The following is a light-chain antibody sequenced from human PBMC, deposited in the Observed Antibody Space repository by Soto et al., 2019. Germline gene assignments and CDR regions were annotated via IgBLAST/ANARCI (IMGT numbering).Light chain of an antibody. CDR3: SSYTSSSTRVV. V-gene: IGLV2-8*01. CDR2: HVS. Sequence: QSLLTQPPSASGSPGQSVTISCTGTSSDVGGYDFVSWYQQHPGKAPKLILYHVSKRPSGVPDRFSGSKSGNTASLTVSGLQAEDEADYYCSSYTSSSTRVVFGGGTKVTVL. CDR1: SSDVGGYDF. J-gene: IGLJ2*01.